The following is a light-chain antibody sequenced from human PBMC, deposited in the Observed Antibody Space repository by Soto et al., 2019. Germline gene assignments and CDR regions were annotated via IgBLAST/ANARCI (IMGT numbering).Light chain of an antibody. V-gene: IGKV1-5*01. CDR3: QQYNAYPYT. J-gene: IGKJ2*01. CDR2: DAS. Sequence: DIQMTQSPSTLSASVGDRVTITCRASQTIRRWLAWYQQKPGKAPNLLIHDASILEGGVPSRFSGSGSGTEYTLTISSLQPDDFATYYCQQYNAYPYTFGQGTKLEIK. CDR1: QTIRRW.